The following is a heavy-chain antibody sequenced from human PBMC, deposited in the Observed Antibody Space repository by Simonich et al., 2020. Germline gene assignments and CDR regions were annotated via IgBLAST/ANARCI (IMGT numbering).Heavy chain of an antibody. CDR2: ISSSSMTI. CDR3: ARDSSYYAFDI. V-gene: IGHV3-48*01. D-gene: IGHD5-12*01. J-gene: IGHJ3*02. CDR1: GFTFSSYS. Sequence: EVQLVESGGGLVQPGGSLRLSCAASGFTFSSYSMNWVRQAPGKGLEWVSYISSSSMTIYSADLVKGRFTISRDNAKNSLYLQMNSLRAEDTAVYYCARDSSYYAFDIWGQGTMVTVSS.